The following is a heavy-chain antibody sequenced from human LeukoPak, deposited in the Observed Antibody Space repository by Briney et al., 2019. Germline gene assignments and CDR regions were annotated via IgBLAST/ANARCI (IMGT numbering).Heavy chain of an antibody. Sequence: SVTVSCKASGGTFSSYAISWVRQAPGQGLEWMGGIIPIFGTANYAQKFQGRVTITADESPSTAYMELSSLRSEDTAVYYCARAGSYCSGGSCYAYWGQGTLVTVSS. CDR1: GGTFSSYA. CDR3: ARAGSYCSGGSCYAY. J-gene: IGHJ4*02. V-gene: IGHV1-69*13. CDR2: IIPIFGTA. D-gene: IGHD2-15*01.